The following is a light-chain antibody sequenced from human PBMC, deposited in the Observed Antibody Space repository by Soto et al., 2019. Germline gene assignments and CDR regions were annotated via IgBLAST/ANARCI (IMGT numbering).Light chain of an antibody. CDR2: AAS. CDR3: QQYGSSPWT. Sequence: EIVLTQSPGTLSLSPGERATLSCRASQSVSSSYLAWYQQKPGHAPRLLIYAASRRATGIPDRFSGSGSGTDFTLTISRLEPEDFAVYYCQQYGSSPWTFGQGTKVEIK. V-gene: IGKV3-20*01. CDR1: QSVSSSY. J-gene: IGKJ1*01.